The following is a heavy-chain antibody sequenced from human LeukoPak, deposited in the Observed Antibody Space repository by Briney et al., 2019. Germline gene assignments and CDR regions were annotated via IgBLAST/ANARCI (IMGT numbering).Heavy chain of an antibody. J-gene: IGHJ4*02. CDR1: GGSISSGGYS. CDR3: ARGRYYYGSGSYPFDY. CDR2: IYHSGST. V-gene: IGHV4-30-2*01. D-gene: IGHD3-10*01. Sequence: PSETLSLTCAVSGGSISSGGYSWSWIRQPPGKGLEWIGYIYHSGSTYYNPSLKSRDTISVDRSKNQFSLKLSSVTAADTAVYYCARGRYYYGSGSYPFDYWGQGTLVTVSS.